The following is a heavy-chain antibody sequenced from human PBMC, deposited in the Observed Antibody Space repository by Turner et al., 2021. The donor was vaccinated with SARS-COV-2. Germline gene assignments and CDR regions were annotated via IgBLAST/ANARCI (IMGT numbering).Heavy chain of an antibody. J-gene: IGHJ4*02. Sequence: QVQLVQSGAEVKKPGASVKVSCKASGYTFTSYGISWVRQAPGQGLEWMGWISSYNGNTNYAKNLQDRVTLTTDTSTSTAYMEVRSLRSDDTAIYYCARDWAGGYYFDFWGQGTLVTVSS. CDR3: ARDWAGGYYFDF. D-gene: IGHD6-19*01. CDR2: ISSYNGNT. V-gene: IGHV1-18*01. CDR1: GYTFTSYG.